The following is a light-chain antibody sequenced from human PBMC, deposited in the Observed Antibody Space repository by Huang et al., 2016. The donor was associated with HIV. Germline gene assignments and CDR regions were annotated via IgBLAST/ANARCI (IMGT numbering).Light chain of an antibody. CDR3: QQRSNWPLFT. V-gene: IGKV3-11*01. Sequence: EIVLTQSPATLSLSPGERATLSCKASQSVSSSLAWDQQKPGQAPRLRIYDTSNRATGIPARFSGSEAGTDFTLTISSLEPEDFAVYYCQQRSNWPLFTFGPGTKVDIK. CDR2: DTS. CDR1: QSVSSS. J-gene: IGKJ3*01.